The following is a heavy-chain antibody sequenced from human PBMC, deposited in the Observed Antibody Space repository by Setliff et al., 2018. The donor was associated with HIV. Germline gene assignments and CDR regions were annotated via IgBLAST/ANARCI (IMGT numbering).Heavy chain of an antibody. V-gene: IGHV3-15*01. D-gene: IGHD2-21*01. CDR1: GFTFSNAW. CDR3: TTGTRLVD. J-gene: IGHJ4*02. Sequence: GVLRLSCAASGFTFSNAWMSWARQAPGKGLGWVGRIKSKTDGGTTDYAAPVKGRFTISRDDSKNALYLQMNSLKIEDTAVYYCTTGTRLVDWGQGALVTVSS. CDR2: IKSKTDGGTT.